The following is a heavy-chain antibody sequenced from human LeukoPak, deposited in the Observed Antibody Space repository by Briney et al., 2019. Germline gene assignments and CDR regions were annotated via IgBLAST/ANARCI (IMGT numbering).Heavy chain of an antibody. J-gene: IGHJ5*02. Sequence: GASVKVSCKASGYTFTGHYIHWIRHVPGQGLEWMGWMNPDSGGTNYAQKFQGRVTMTREPSTNTAYMDLNRLESDDTAVYYCAKDPDFHYYDENNWFDPWGQGTLVTVSS. CDR2: MNPDSGGT. CDR3: AKDPDFHYYDENNWFDP. CDR1: GYTFTGHY. D-gene: IGHD3-22*01. V-gene: IGHV1-2*02.